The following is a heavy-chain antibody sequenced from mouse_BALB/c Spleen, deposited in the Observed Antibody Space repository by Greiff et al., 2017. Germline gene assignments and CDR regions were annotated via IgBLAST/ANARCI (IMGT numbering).Heavy chain of an antibody. CDR2: IDPENGDT. D-gene: IGHD2-1*01. CDR3: NACVYYYYDAMDY. Sequence: EVQLQQSGAELVRSGASVKLSCTASGFNIKDYYMHWVKQRPEQGLEWIGWIDPENGDTEYAPKFQGKATMTADTSSNTAYLQLSSLTSEDTAVYYCNACVYYYYDAMDYWGQGTSVTVSS. V-gene: IGHV14-4*02. J-gene: IGHJ4*01. CDR1: GFNIKDYY.